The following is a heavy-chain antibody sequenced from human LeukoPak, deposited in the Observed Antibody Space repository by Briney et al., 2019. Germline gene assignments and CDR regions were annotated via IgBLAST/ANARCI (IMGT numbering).Heavy chain of an antibody. CDR1: GFTFDDYA. Sequence: GRSLRLSCAASGFTFDDYAMHWVRQAPGKGLEWVSGISWNSGSIGYADSVKGRFTISRDNAKNSLYLQMNSLRAEDTALYYCAKGYRRYCTNGVCYDSPSPFDYWGQGTLVTVPS. V-gene: IGHV3-9*01. D-gene: IGHD2-8*01. CDR2: ISWNSGSI. CDR3: AKGYRRYCTNGVCYDSPSPFDY. J-gene: IGHJ4*02.